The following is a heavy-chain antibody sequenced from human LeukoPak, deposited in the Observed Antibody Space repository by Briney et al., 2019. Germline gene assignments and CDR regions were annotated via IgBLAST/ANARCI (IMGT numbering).Heavy chain of an antibody. CDR1: GGSFSGCY. D-gene: IGHD1-26*01. J-gene: IGHJ4*02. CDR2: INHRGRT. Sequence: ASDTLSLTCAVYGGSFSGCYGSWLRDPTGEGLEWLGEINHRGRTNYNPSPKSRVTISVDTSKTQFSLKLSSVTAADTAVYYCARGTQVRRSGIDYWGQGTLVTVSS. V-gene: IGHV4-34*01. CDR3: ARGTQVRRSGIDY.